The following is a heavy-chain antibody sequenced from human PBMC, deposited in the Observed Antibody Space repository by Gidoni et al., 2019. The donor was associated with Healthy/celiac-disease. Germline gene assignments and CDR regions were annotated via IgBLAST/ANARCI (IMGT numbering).Heavy chain of an antibody. V-gene: IGHV3-15*01. J-gene: IGHJ3*02. CDR1: GFTFSNAW. D-gene: IGHD5-18*01. Sequence: VQLVESGGGLVKPGGSLRLSCAASGFTFSNAWRSWVRQAPGKGLEWVGRIKSKTDGGTTDYAAPVKGRFTISRDDSKNTLYLQMNSLKTEDTAVYYCTTSGGYSYGFLGAFDIWGQGTMVTVSS. CDR3: TTSGGYSYGFLGAFDI. CDR2: IKSKTDGGTT.